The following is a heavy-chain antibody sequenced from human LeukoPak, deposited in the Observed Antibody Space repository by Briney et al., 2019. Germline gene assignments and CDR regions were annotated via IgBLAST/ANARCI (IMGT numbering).Heavy chain of an antibody. CDR1: GASLNGYY. CDR2: IHFSAGT. V-gene: IGHV4-59*08. D-gene: IGHD4-17*01. J-gene: IGHJ6*04. CDR3: ARHVYGEGMVV. Sequence: SETLSLTCPVSGASLNGYYWGWIRQPPGKGLECIGYIHFSAGTAHNASLKSRLTISLDTSKNQFSLTLSSVSAADTAVYYCARHVYGEGMVVWGKGTTVTVSS.